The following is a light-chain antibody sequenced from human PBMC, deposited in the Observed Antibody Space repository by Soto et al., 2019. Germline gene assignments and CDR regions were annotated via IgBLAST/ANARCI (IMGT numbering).Light chain of an antibody. J-gene: IGKJ4*01. CDR1: QDISTS. V-gene: IGKV1-9*01. CDR2: AAS. CDR3: QQVNGYPFT. Sequence: DIQLTQSPSVLSASVGDTVTITCRASQDISTSLAWYQQQPGMAPKLLIYAASTLHSGVPSRFSGSGSGTEFTLPVSGLQPEDFATYSCQQVNGYPFTFGGGTKVE.